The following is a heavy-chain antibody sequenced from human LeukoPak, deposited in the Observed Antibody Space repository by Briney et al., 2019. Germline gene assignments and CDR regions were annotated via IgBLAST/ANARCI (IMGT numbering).Heavy chain of an antibody. V-gene: IGHV4-38-2*01. J-gene: IGHJ4*02. CDR3: ARVTYVDDMLYQYFDY. CDR1: SYSISSGSY. Sequence: SETLSLTCAVSSYSISSGSYWGWTRQSPGKGLEWVGSIFHSGNSYYNPSLKSRLTTSVDTSKNQFSLKLTSVTAADTALYYCARVTYVDDMLYQYFDYWGQGILVTVSS. CDR2: IFHSGNS. D-gene: IGHD4-17*01.